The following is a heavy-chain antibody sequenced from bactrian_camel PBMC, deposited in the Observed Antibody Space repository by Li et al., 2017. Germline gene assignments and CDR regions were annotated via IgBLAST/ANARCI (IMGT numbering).Heavy chain of an antibody. CDR3: AVLRCGSWALVTD. J-gene: IGHJ4*01. CDR2: IDSDGAS. V-gene: IGHV3S31*01. Sequence: VQLVESGGGLVQTGGSLRLSCVGSGFNFGGSVMMWVRQTPGKGPEGVAAIDSDGASIYLDSMKGRFIISRDDAKTILYLEMNSLKPEDTAMYYCAVLRCGSWALVTDWGQGTQVTVS. D-gene: IGHD2*01. CDR1: GFNFGGSV.